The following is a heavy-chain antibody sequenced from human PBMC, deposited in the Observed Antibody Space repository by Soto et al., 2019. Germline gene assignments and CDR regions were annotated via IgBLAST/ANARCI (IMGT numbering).Heavy chain of an antibody. CDR3: ARHAGYCSSTSCYLGAYYYYGRDV. Sequence: GESLKISCKGSGYSFTSYWISWVRQMPGKGLEWMGRIDPSDSYTNYSPSFQGHVTISADKSISTAYLQWSSLKASDTAMYYCARHAGYCSSTSCYLGAYYYYGRDVCGQGTTVTVSS. V-gene: IGHV5-10-1*01. J-gene: IGHJ6*02. D-gene: IGHD2-2*01. CDR1: GYSFTSYW. CDR2: IDPSDSYT.